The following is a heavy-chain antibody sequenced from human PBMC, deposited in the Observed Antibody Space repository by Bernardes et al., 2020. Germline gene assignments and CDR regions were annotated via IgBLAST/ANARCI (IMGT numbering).Heavy chain of an antibody. CDR3: ARTPPGGFCSSTSCPFDY. D-gene: IGHD2-2*01. CDR1: GGSFSGYY. CDR2: INHSGST. V-gene: IGHV4-34*01. J-gene: IGHJ4*02. Sequence: SETLSLTCAVYGGSFSGYYWSWIRQPPGKRLEWIGEINHSGSTNYNPSLKSRVTISVDTSKNQFSLKLSSVTAADTAVYYCARTPPGGFCSSTSCPFDYWGQGTLVTVSS.